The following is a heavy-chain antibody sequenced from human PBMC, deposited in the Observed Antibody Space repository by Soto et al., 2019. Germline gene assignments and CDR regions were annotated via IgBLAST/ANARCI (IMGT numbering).Heavy chain of an antibody. J-gene: IGHJ5*02. CDR3: ARHTIAALVYWFDP. Sequence: QLQLQESGPGLVKPSETLSLTCTVSGGSISSSSYYWGWIRQPPGKGLEWIGSIYYSGSTYYNPSLKSRVTISVDTSKNQFSLKLSSVTAADTAVYYCARHTIAALVYWFDPLGQGTLVTVSS. CDR2: IYYSGST. CDR1: GGSISSSSYY. D-gene: IGHD6-6*01. V-gene: IGHV4-39*01.